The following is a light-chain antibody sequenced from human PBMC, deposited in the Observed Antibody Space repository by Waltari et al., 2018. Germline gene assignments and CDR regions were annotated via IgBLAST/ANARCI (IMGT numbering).Light chain of an antibody. V-gene: IGLV1-40*01. J-gene: IGLJ2*01. Sequence: QSLLTQPPSLSGAPGQPVTISCTGGGSNIGANYDVHWYQHLPRTAPKLLIHSNTKQPAGVPNRLSGSTSGASASLAIAGLQAEDEADYYCQSFDNVLNDVTFGGGTKLTVL. CDR3: QSFDNVLNDVT. CDR1: GSNIGANYD. CDR2: SNT.